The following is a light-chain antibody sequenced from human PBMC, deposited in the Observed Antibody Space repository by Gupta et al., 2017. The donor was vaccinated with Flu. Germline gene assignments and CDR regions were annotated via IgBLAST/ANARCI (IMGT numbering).Light chain of an antibody. CDR3: LQHHTYPWT. Sequence: GDRVTITCRASQDIRDDLGWFQQKPGKAPKRLIYGASNLKSGVPSRFSGSGSGTEFTLTISSLQPEDFATYYCLQHHTYPWTFGQGTKVEIK. CDR1: QDIRDD. J-gene: IGKJ1*01. CDR2: GAS. V-gene: IGKV1-17*01.